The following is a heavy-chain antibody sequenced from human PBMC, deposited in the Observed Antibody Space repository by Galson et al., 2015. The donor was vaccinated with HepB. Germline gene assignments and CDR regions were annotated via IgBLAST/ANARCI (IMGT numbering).Heavy chain of an antibody. V-gene: IGHV4-39*01. CDR3: ARLLRYFDWLLFSVGKDDFDY. J-gene: IGHJ4*02. CDR2: IYYSGST. CDR1: GGSISSSSYY. Sequence: ETLSLTCTVSGGSISSSSYYWGWIRQPPGKGLEWIGSIYYSGSTYYNPSLKSRVTISVDTSKNQFSLKLSSVTAADTAVYYCARLLRYFDWLLFSVGKDDFDYWGQGTLVTVSS. D-gene: IGHD3-9*01.